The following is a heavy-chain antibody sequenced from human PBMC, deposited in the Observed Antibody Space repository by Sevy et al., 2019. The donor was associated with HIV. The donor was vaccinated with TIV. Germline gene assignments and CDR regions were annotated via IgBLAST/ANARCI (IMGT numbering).Heavy chain of an antibody. V-gene: IGHV3-48*02. Sequence: GGSLRLSCAASGFTFSSYSMNWVRQAPGKGLEWVSYISSSSSTIYYADSVKGRFTISRDNAKNSLYLQMNSLRDEDTAVYYCAGSYDFWSGYYQDAFDIWGQGTMVTVSS. CDR3: AGSYDFWSGYYQDAFDI. D-gene: IGHD3-3*01. CDR1: GFTFSSYS. CDR2: ISSSSSTI. J-gene: IGHJ3*02.